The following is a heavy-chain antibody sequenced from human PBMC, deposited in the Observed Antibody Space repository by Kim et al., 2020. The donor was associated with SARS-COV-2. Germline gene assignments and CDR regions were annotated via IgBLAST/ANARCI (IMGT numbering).Heavy chain of an antibody. D-gene: IGHD5-12*01. CDR2: ISSSGSTI. J-gene: IGHJ5*02. CDR3: ARDGHSGYDGNNWFDP. CDR1: GFTFSSYE. Sequence: GGSLRLSCAASGFTFSSYEMNWVRQAPGKGLEWVSYISSSGSTIYYADSVKGRFTISRDNAKNSLYLQMNSLRAEDTAVYYCARDGHSGYDGNNWFDPWGQGTLVTVSS. V-gene: IGHV3-48*03.